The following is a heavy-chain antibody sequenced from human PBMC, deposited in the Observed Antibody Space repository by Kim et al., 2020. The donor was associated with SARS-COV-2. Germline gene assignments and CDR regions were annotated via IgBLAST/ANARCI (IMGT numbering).Heavy chain of an antibody. V-gene: IGHV3-30*02. CDR3: SNDVVRESEYGGTDH. D-gene: IGHD3-16*01. Sequence: GGSLRLSCAASGFTFSGYGMSWVRQAPGKGLEWVSFLSSGGGNKQYVDTVKGRFTISRDNSENTLYLDMKSLRADDTAVYYCSNDVVRESEYGGTDHWGQGTLVTVSS. J-gene: IGHJ4*02. CDR1: GFTFSGYG. CDR2: LSSGGGNK.